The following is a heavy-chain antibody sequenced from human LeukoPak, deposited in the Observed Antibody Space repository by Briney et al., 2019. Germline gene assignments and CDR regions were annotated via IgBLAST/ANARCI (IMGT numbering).Heavy chain of an antibody. V-gene: IGHV3-7*03. CDR1: GFTFSSYW. Sequence: SGGSLRVSCAASGFTFSSYWMSWVRQAPGKGLEWVANIKQDGSEKYYVDSVKGRFTISRDNAKNSLYLQMNSLRAEDTAVYYCASHSSSWYFGYWGQGTLVTVSS. D-gene: IGHD6-13*01. CDR2: IKQDGSEK. J-gene: IGHJ4*02. CDR3: ASHSSSWYFGY.